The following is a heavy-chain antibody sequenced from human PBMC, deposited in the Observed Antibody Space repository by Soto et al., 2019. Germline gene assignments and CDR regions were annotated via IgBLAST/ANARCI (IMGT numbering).Heavy chain of an antibody. CDR2: IYYSGST. J-gene: IGHJ4*02. CDR3: AKSATVPAAIAY. D-gene: IGHD2-2*02. CDR1: GGSIRNGGYY. V-gene: IGHV4-31*03. Sequence: PSETLSLTCTVSGGSIRNGGYYWTWIRQHPGKGLEWIGYIYYSGSTYYNPSLKSRVTISIDTSKNQFSLKLSSVTAADTAVYYCAKSATVPAAIAYWGQGTLVTVSS.